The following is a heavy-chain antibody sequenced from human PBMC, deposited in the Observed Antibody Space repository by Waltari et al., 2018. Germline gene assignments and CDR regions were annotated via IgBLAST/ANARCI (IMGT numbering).Heavy chain of an antibody. CDR3: ARDEEWSSDR. CDR1: GFTFSSHW. Sequence: EVQLVESGGGLVQPGGSLRLSCAASGFTFSSHWMNWVRQAPGKGLEWVAIINKDGSKKFYVDPVRGRFTVSRDNAKNSLYLQMNSLRVDDTAVYYCARDEEWSSDRWGQGTLVTVSS. J-gene: IGHJ4*02. CDR2: INKDGSKK. V-gene: IGHV3-7*03. D-gene: IGHD3-3*01.